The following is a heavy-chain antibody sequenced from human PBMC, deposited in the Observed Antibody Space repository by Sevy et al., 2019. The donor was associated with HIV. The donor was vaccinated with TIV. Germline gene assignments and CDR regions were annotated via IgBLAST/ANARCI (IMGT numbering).Heavy chain of an antibody. J-gene: IGHJ3*02. CDR2: IFRSGGVT. Sequence: GGSLRLSCAASGFIFSNYAMNWVSQAPGKGLESVSTIFRSGGVTYYADSVKGRCTISRDNFKNTLNLQMHSLRAEDTAVYYCAGGRYDSSGSFDAFDIWGQGTMVTVSS. D-gene: IGHD3-22*01. CDR1: GFIFSNYA. CDR3: AGGRYDSSGSFDAFDI. V-gene: IGHV3-23*01.